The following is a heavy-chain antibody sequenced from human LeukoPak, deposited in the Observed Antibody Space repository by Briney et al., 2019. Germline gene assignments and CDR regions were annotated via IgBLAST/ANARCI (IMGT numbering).Heavy chain of an antibody. CDR3: ARDKRSSSCLDY. J-gene: IGHJ4*02. V-gene: IGHV4-4*02. D-gene: IGHD6-13*01. CDR2: IYHSGST. Sequence: SETLSLTCAVSGGSISSSNWWSWVRQPPGKGLEWIGEIYHSGSTNYNPSLRSRVTISVDTSKNQFSLKLSSVTAADTAVYYCARDKRSSSCLDYWGQGTLVSVSS. CDR1: GGSISSSNW.